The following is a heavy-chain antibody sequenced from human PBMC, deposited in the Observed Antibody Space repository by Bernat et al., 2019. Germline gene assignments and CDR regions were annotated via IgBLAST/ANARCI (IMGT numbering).Heavy chain of an antibody. CDR3: AKDIGSGWDYYFDY. J-gene: IGHJ4*02. Sequence: QVQLVESGGGVVQPGRSLRLSCAASGFTFSSYAMHWVRQAPGKGLEWVAVISYDGSNKYYADSVKGRFTISRDNSKNTLYLQMNSLRAEDTAVYYCAKDIGSGWDYYFDYWGQGTLVTVSS. CDR1: GFTFSSYA. D-gene: IGHD6-19*01. CDR2: ISYDGSNK. V-gene: IGHV3-30*04.